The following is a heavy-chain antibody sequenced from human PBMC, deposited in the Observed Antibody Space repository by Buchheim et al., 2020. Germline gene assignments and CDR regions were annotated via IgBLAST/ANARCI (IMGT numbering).Heavy chain of an antibody. V-gene: IGHV4-31*03. D-gene: IGHD5-12*01. CDR2: TYNSGTT. CDR1: GGSISSGGYY. Sequence: QVQLQESGPGLVKPSQTLSLTCTVSGGSISSGGYYWNWIRLVPGKGLQWIGNTYNSGTTYYNPSLQGRVTISVETSENQFSLKLSSVTAADTAVYYCARDQGGYVWYFDLWGRGSL. J-gene: IGHJ2*01. CDR3: ARDQGGYVWYFDL.